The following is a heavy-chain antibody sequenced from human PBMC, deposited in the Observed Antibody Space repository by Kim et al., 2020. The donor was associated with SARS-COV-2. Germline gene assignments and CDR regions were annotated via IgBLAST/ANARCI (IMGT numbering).Heavy chain of an antibody. D-gene: IGHD2-8*01. J-gene: IGHJ4*02. CDR1: GFNIGDYA. CDR3: ARDDSKFWTNARRFDF. CDR2: INWDSASM. Sequence: GGSLRLSCAVSGFNIGDYAIHWLRQVPGKGLEWVAGINWDSASMSYADSLNGRFIVSRDNTKNSVYLQMSSLTAEDTALYFCARDDSKFWTNARRFDFWGPGTLVTVSS. V-gene: IGHV3-9*01.